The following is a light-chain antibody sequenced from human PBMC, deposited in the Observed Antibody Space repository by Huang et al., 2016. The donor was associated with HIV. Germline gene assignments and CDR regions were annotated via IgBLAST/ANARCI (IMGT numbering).Light chain of an antibody. Sequence: ENMLTQSPATLSLSPGKRATLSCRASQSVGTYLAWYQQKPGQSPRLLIYDASFRATGIPVRFSGSGSETNFTVTISRLEPEDFAGYYCQDRYNWPRFTFGPGTKVDIK. CDR3: QDRYNWPRFT. CDR1: QSVGTY. J-gene: IGKJ3*01. V-gene: IGKV3-11*01. CDR2: DAS.